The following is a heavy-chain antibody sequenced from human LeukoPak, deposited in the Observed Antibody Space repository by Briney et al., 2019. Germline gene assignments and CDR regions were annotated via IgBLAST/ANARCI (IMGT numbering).Heavy chain of an antibody. V-gene: IGHV1-3*01. J-gene: IGHJ4*02. Sequence: ASVKVSCKASGYTFSTYIVHWVRQAPGQRLEWMGCINAANGDTKYSQKFQGRVTITRDTSASTAYVEMGSLRSEDTAVYFCAREIDRDDYNRFFDYWGQGTLVTVSS. D-gene: IGHD5-24*01. CDR3: AREIDRDDYNRFFDY. CDR2: INAANGDT. CDR1: GYTFSTYI.